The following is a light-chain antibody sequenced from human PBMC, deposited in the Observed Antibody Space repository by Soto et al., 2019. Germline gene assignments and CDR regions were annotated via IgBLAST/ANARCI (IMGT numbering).Light chain of an antibody. CDR1: QSISTW. Sequence: DIQMTQSPSILSASVGDRVTFTCRASQSISTWLAWYQLKPGRAPKLLIYGASSLGSGVPSRFSGSGSGTEFTLSISSLQPEDFATYYCQQYDPYSYTFGQGTKLEIK. V-gene: IGKV1-5*01. CDR3: QQYDPYSYT. J-gene: IGKJ2*01. CDR2: GAS.